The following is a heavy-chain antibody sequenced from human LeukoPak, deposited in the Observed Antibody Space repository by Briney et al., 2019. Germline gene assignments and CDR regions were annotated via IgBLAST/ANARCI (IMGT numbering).Heavy chain of an antibody. J-gene: IGHJ6*04. D-gene: IGHD3-22*01. CDR3: ARGNYYDSSGYYQPMDV. CDR1: GGSISSYY. CDR2: IYYSGST. V-gene: IGHV4-59*01. Sequence: PSETLSLTCTVSGGSISSYYWSWIRQPPGKGLEWIGYIYYSGSTNYNPSLKSRVTISVDTSKNQFSLKLSSVTAADTAVYYCARGNYYDSSGYYQPMDVWGKGTTVTVSS.